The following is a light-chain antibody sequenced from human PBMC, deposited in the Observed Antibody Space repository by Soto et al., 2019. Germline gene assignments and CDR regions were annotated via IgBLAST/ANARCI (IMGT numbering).Light chain of an antibody. V-gene: IGKV3-20*01. Sequence: EIVLTQSPGTLSLSPGERATLSCRASQSISSSYLAWYQQKPGQAPRLLIYGASGRATGIPDRFSGSGSGTDFTLTISRLEPEDFAVYYCQRYDKSPWTFGQGTKVDIK. CDR2: GAS. J-gene: IGKJ1*01. CDR3: QRYDKSPWT. CDR1: QSISSSY.